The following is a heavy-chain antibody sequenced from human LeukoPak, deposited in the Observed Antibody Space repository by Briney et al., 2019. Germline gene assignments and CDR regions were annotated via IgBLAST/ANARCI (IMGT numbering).Heavy chain of an antibody. Sequence: PSETLSLTCTVSDGSISSYYWSWIRQPPGKGLEWIGYIYYSGSTNYNPSLKSRVTISVDTSKNQFSLKLSSVTAADTAVYYCACSSYGWFDPWGQGTLVTVSS. CDR1: DGSISSYY. CDR3: ACSSYGWFDP. CDR2: IYYSGST. D-gene: IGHD3-10*01. J-gene: IGHJ5*02. V-gene: IGHV4-59*01.